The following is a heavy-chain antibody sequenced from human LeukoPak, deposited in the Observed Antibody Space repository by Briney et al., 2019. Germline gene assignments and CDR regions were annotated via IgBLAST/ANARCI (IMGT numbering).Heavy chain of an antibody. CDR2: IDPIDSYT. Sequence: PGESLKISCKTSGYNFPSYWITWVRPVPGKGLEWRGGIDPIDSYTTYSPSFQGHVTISADKSIATVYLQWSSLKAADTAMYYCARARVDTAMADFDYWGQGTLVTVSS. J-gene: IGHJ4*02. V-gene: IGHV5-10-1*01. CDR1: GYNFPSYW. CDR3: ARARVDTAMADFDY. D-gene: IGHD5-18*01.